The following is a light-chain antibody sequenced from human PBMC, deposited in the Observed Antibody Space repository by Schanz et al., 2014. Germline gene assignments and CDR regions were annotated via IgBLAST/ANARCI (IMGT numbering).Light chain of an antibody. CDR2: GAS. CDR3: QQRSNWQAIT. V-gene: IGKV3-15*01. CDR1: QTVGSN. J-gene: IGKJ4*01. Sequence: EIVMTQSPATLSVSPGQRVTLSCRASQTVGSNLAWYQQNPGQAPRLLIYGASTRATGVPARFSGSGSGTEFTLTISSLEPEDFAVYYCQQRSNWQAITFGGGTKVEI.